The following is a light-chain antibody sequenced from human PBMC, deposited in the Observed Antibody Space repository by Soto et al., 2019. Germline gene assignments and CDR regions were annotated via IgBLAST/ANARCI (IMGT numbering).Light chain of an antibody. CDR1: SSDIGAYNY. J-gene: IGLJ1*01. V-gene: IGLV2-14*01. Sequence: QSALTQPASVSGSPGQSITISCTGSSSDIGAYNYVSWFQQYPGKAPKLIISEVSNRPSGVSNRFSGSKSGTAASLTISGLQTVDSANYFFSSFTIAWTPDFGTGTK. CDR2: EVS. CDR3: SSFTIAWTPD.